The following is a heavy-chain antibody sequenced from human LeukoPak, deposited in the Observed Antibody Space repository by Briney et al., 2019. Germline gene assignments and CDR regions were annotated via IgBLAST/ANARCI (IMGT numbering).Heavy chain of an antibody. CDR2: ISSSSSTI. D-gene: IGHD2-2*01. J-gene: IGHJ3*02. V-gene: IGHV3-48*04. CDR3: ARGDCSSTSCYERAFDI. CDR1: GFTFSSYS. Sequence: PGGSLRLSCAASGFTFSSYSMNWVRQAPGKGLEWVSYISSSSSTIYYADSVKGRFTISRDNAKNSLYLQMNSLRAEDTAVYYCARGDCSSTSCYERAFDIWGQGTMVTVSS.